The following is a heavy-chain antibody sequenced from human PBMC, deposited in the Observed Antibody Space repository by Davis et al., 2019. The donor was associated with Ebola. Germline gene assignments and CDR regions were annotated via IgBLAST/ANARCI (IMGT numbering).Heavy chain of an antibody. D-gene: IGHD3-10*01. Sequence: GGSLRLSCAASGFTFSNYAMSWVRQAPGKGLEWVSAISGSGGSAYYADSVKGRFTISRDNSKNTLYLQMNSLRAEDTAVYYCAKGGLMIRGGHNDYWGQGTLVTVSS. V-gene: IGHV3-23*01. CDR1: GFTFSNYA. CDR3: AKGGLMIRGGHNDY. J-gene: IGHJ4*02. CDR2: ISGSGGSA.